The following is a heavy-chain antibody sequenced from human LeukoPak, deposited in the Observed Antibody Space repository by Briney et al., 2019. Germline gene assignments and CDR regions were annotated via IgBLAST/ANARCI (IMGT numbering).Heavy chain of an antibody. CDR2: ICWNSGSI. CDR1: GFTFDDYA. J-gene: IGHJ4*02. V-gene: IGHV3-9*03. Sequence: PGRSLRLSCAASGFTFDDYAMHWVRQAPGKGLEWVSGICWNSGSIGYADSVKGRFTISRDNAKNSLYLQMNSLRAEDMALYYCSKGYDSSGSMRPHFDYWGQGTLVRVSS. D-gene: IGHD3-22*01. CDR3: SKGYDSSGSMRPHFDY.